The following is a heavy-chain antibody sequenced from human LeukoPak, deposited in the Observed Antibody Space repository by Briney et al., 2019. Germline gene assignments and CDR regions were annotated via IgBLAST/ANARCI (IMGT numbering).Heavy chain of an antibody. D-gene: IGHD6-13*01. CDR3: AMCSAATGTLY. Sequence: PGGSLRLSCAASGFTFSSYAMSWVRQAPGKGLEWVSVIYSGGRTYCADSVKGRFTTSRDNSKNTLYLQMSSLRAEDTAVYYCAMCSAATGTLYWGQGTLVTVSS. CDR2: IYSGGRT. V-gene: IGHV3-66*01. J-gene: IGHJ4*02. CDR1: GFTFSSYA.